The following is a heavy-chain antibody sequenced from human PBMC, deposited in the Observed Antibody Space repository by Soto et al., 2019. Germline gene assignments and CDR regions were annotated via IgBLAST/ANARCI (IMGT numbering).Heavy chain of an antibody. D-gene: IGHD2-2*01. CDR1: GGTFSSYA. V-gene: IGHV1-69*13. Sequence: ASVKVSCKASGGTFSSYAISWVLQAPGQGLEWMGGIIPIFGTANYAQKFQGRVTITADDSTSTAYMELSSLRSEDTAVYYCARAIVVVPAAPLWAFDIWGQGTMVTVSS. CDR3: ARAIVVVPAAPLWAFDI. CDR2: IIPIFGTA. J-gene: IGHJ3*02.